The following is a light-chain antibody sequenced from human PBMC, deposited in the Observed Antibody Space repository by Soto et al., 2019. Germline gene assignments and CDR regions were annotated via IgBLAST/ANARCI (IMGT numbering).Light chain of an antibody. CDR3: QQGGNFIT. V-gene: IGKV3-11*02. Sequence: VLTQSPATLSLSPGDRATLSCRASQSGRIFLAWYQQKAGQAPRLLIYDASNRATGIPGRLSGSGSGRVFTITIRRLEAEDFVVYYCQQGGNFITFGQGTRLEIK. J-gene: IGKJ5*01. CDR1: QSGRIF. CDR2: DAS.